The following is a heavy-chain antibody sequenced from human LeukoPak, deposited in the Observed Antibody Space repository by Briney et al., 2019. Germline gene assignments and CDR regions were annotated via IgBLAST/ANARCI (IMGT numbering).Heavy chain of an antibody. CDR1: GGSIRGYY. CDR2: INHSGST. D-gene: IGHD3-10*01. Sequence: PSETLSLSCAVYGGSIRGYYWSWIRQPPGKGLEWIGEINHSGSTNYNPSLKSRVTISVDTSKNQFSLKLSSVTAADTAVYYCARGPRAITMVRGRLDPWGQGTLVTVSS. CDR3: ARGPRAITMVRGRLDP. V-gene: IGHV4-34*01. J-gene: IGHJ5*02.